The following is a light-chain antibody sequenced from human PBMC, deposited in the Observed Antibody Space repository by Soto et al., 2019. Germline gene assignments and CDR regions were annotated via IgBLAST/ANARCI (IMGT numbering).Light chain of an antibody. CDR1: QSVLYSSNNDNY. CDR2: LAS. CDR3: QQYYSTPRT. V-gene: IGKV4-1*01. Sequence: DIVMTQSPDSLAVSLGERATINCRSSQSVLYSSNNDNYLAWYQQKPGQPPKLLIYLASTRESGVPDRFSGSGSGTDFTLTISSLQAEDVAVYYCQQYYSTPRTFGQGTKVDIK. J-gene: IGKJ1*01.